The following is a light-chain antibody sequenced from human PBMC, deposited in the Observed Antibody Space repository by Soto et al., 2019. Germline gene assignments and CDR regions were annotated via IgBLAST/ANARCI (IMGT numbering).Light chain of an antibody. J-gene: IGKJ1*01. CDR2: AAS. V-gene: IGKV1-39*01. Sequence: DIQMTQSPSSLSASVGDSVTITCRASQSISTYLNWYQEKPGKAPKLLIYAASSLQSGVPSRFRGSGSGTDFSLTINNLQPEDFATYYCLQTFSTPWTFGQGTKV. CDR3: LQTFSTPWT. CDR1: QSISTY.